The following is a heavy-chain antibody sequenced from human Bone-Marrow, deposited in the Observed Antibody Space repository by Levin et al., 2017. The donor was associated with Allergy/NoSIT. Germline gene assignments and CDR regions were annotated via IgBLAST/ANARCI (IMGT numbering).Heavy chain of an antibody. CDR3: VRDGGLIDY. CDR2: ISKDSVTI. J-gene: IGHJ4*02. CDR1: GFIFSDYY. D-gene: IGHD2-15*01. V-gene: IGHV3-11*01. Sequence: SCEASGFIFSDYYMSWFRQAPGKGLEWLSYISKDSVTIYYADSVRGRFTISRDNAKKSLYLQMRSLRAEDTAVYYCVRDGGLIDYWGRGTLVTVSS.